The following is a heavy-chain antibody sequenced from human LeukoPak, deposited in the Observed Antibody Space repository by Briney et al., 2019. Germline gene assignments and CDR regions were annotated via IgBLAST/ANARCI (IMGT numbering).Heavy chain of an antibody. CDR1: GGSISSGSYY. J-gene: IGHJ5*02. CDR2: IYTSGST. V-gene: IGHV4-61*02. Sequence: PSQTLSLTCTVSGGSISSGSYYWRWIRQPAGKGLEWIGRIYTSGSTNYNPSLKSRVTISVDTSKNQFSLKLSSVTAADTAVYYCARELSQDYDFWSGYRNWFDPWGQGTLVTVSS. CDR3: ARELSQDYDFWSGYRNWFDP. D-gene: IGHD3-3*01.